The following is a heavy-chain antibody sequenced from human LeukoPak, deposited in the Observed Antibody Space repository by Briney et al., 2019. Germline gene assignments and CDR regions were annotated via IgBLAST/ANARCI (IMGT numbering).Heavy chain of an antibody. D-gene: IGHD3-16*01. CDR1: GFSFSTYG. CDR3: ARTRRGMWDWLDP. J-gene: IGHJ5*02. Sequence: PGRSLRLSCAASGFSFSTYGMHWVRQAPGKGLEWVAVIWFDGSNEYYADSVKGRFTISRDNSKNTLFLQMNSLRADDTAVYYCARTRRGMWDWLDPWGQGTLVTVSS. CDR2: IWFDGSNE. V-gene: IGHV3-33*01.